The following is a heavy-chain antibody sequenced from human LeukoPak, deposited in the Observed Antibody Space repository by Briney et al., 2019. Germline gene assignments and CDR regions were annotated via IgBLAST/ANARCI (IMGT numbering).Heavy chain of an antibody. CDR1: GFTFSSYA. V-gene: IGHV3-30-3*01. CDR3: ARERGEFGVVSYYHYGMDV. J-gene: IGHJ6*02. Sequence: GGSLRLSCAASGFTFSSYAMHWVRQAPGKGLEWVAVISYDGSNKYYADSVKGRFTISRDNSKNTLYLQMNSLRAEDTAVYYCARERGEFGVVSYYHYGMDVWGQGTTVTVSS. CDR2: ISYDGSNK. D-gene: IGHD3-3*01.